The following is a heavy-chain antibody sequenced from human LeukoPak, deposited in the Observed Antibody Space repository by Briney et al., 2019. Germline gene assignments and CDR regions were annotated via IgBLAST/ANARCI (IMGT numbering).Heavy chain of an antibody. CDR1: GFTFSDYY. J-gene: IGHJ6*04. D-gene: IGHD3-10*01. CDR3: ARVLLWFGERMDV. V-gene: IGHV3-11*06. Sequence: GGSLRLSCAASGFTFSDYYISWIRQAPGKGLEWVSYISSSSSYTNYADSVKGRFTISRDNAKNSLYLQMNSLRAEDTAVYYCARVLLWFGERMDVWGKGTTVTVSS. CDR2: ISSSSSYT.